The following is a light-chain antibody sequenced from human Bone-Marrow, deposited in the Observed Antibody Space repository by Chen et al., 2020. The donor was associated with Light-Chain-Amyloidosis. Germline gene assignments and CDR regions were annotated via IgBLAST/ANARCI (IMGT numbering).Light chain of an antibody. CDR3: SSYTITNTLV. Sequence: FPLTQPASVSGPPGQSITISCTGTSSDVGGDNHVSWYQQHPDKAPKLMIYEVTNRPSWVPDRFSGSKSDNTASLTISGLQTEDEADYFCSSYTITNTLVFGSGTRVTVL. V-gene: IGLV2-14*01. CDR1: SSDVGGDNH. J-gene: IGLJ1*01. CDR2: EVT.